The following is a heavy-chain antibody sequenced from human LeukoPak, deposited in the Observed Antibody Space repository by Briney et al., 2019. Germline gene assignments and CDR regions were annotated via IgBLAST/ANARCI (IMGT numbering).Heavy chain of an antibody. Sequence: SETLSLTCTVSGGSISSSSYYWGWIRQPPGKGLEWIGNTYFGGNTYFNPSLKSRVTISVDTSKNQFSLELNSVTAADTAVYYCAAAFDYWGQGTLVTVSS. CDR1: GGSISSSSYY. CDR2: TYFGGNT. V-gene: IGHV4-39*01. J-gene: IGHJ4*02. CDR3: AAAFDY. D-gene: IGHD6-25*01.